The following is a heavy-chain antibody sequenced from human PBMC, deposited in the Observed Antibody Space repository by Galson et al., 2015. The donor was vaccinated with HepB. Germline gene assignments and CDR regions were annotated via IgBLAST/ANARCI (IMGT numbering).Heavy chain of an antibody. CDR2: IYPGDSDT. CDR1: GYSFTSYW. D-gene: IGHD3-10*01. Sequence: QSGAEVKKPGESLKISCKGSGYSFTSYWIGWVRQMPGKGLEWMGIIYPGDSDTRYSPSFQGQVTISADKSISTAYLQWSSLKASDTAMYYCALVRGWRMRVSPAPLGMDVWGQGTTVTVSS. CDR3: ALVRGWRMRVSPAPLGMDV. V-gene: IGHV5-51*01. J-gene: IGHJ6*02.